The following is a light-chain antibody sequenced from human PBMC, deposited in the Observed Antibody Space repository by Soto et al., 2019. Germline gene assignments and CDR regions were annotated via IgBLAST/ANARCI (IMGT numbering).Light chain of an antibody. Sequence: QSVLTQPASVSGSPGQSITISGTGNRSAFWGFYFVSWYQHYPDKSSKLMIYDFTNLPLGVFYRFSGPKSCNTASLTISWLQAEDEAAYYCSSYTSISTYVFGTGTKVTVL. CDR2: DFT. CDR3: SSYTSISTYV. V-gene: IGLV2-14*03. J-gene: IGLJ1*01. CDR1: RSAFWGFYF.